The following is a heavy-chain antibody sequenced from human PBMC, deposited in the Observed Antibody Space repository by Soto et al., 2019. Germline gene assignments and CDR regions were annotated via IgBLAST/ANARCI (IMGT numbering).Heavy chain of an antibody. CDR2: IYDAGNT. CDR1: GGSISGGGYS. J-gene: IGHJ3*01. D-gene: IGHD2-21*02. CDR3: ARDGGLGTGFDF. Sequence: QLQLQESGSGLVKPSQTLSLTCAVSGGSISGGGYSWNWIRQSPGKGLEWIGYIYDAGNTNYNPSLKSRVTMSVDRSNNQFSLRLSSVTAADTAVYFCARDGGLGTGFDFWGQGTMVTVSS. V-gene: IGHV4-30-2*06.